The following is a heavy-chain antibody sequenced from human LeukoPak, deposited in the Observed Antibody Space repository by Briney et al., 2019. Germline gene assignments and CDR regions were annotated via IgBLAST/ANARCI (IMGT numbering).Heavy chain of an antibody. CDR1: GFTFSSYS. D-gene: IGHD3-9*01. Sequence: SGGSLRLSCAASGFTFSSYSMNWVRQAPGKGLEWVSSISSSSSYIYYADSVKGRFTISRDNAKNSLYLQMNSLRAEDTAVYYCARSYYDILTGYPGPFDYWGQGTLVTVSS. CDR3: ARSYYDILTGYPGPFDY. J-gene: IGHJ4*02. V-gene: IGHV3-21*01. CDR2: ISSSSSYI.